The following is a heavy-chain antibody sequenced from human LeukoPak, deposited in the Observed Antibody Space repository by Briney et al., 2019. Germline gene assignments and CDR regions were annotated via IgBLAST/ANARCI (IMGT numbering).Heavy chain of an antibody. J-gene: IGHJ4*02. Sequence: PSETLSLTCAVYGGSFSGYYWSWIRQPPGKGLEWIGEINHSGSTNYNPSLKSRVTISVDTSKNQFSLKLSSVTAAHTAVYYCARGRRNDYVWGSYRSGYFDYWGQGTLVTVSS. V-gene: IGHV4-34*01. CDR1: GGSFSGYY. CDR2: INHSGST. D-gene: IGHD3-16*02. CDR3: ARGRRNDYVWGSYRSGYFDY.